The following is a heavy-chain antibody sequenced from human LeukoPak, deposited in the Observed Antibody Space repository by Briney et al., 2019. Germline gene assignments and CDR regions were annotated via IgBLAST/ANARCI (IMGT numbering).Heavy chain of an antibody. J-gene: IGHJ4*02. CDR1: GGSISSYY. CDR2: IYYSGST. CDR3: ARVITSGYYYFDY. D-gene: IGHD5-12*01. V-gene: IGHV4-59*08. Sequence: SETLSLTCTVSGGSISSYYWSWIRQPPGKGLEWIGYIYYSGSTNYNPSLKSRVTISVDTSKNQFSLKLSSVTAADTAVYYCARVITSGYYYFDYWGQGTLVTVSS.